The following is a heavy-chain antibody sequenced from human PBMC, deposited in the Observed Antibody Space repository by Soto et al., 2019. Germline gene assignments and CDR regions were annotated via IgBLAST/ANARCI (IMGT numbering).Heavy chain of an antibody. J-gene: IGHJ6*02. CDR1: GFTFSSYG. Sequence: LRVSCAASGFTFSSYGMHWVRQAPGKGLEWVAVISYDGSNKYYADSVKGRFTISRDNSKNTLYLQMNSLRAEDTAVYYCAKDRDFYGDYYYYGMDVWGQGTTVTVSS. D-gene: IGHD4-17*01. V-gene: IGHV3-30*18. CDR3: AKDRDFYGDYYYYGMDV. CDR2: ISYDGSNK.